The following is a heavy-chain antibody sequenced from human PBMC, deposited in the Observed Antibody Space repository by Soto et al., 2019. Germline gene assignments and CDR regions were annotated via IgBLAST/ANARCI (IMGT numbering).Heavy chain of an antibody. CDR1: GFTFSSYA. Sequence: QVQLVESGGGVVQPGRSLRLSCAASGFTFSSYAMHWVRQAPGKGLEWVAVISYDGSNNYYADSVKGRFTITRDNSKNTLYLQMNSLRAEDTAVYYCARDKGFGEFNDAFDIWGQGTMVTVSS. CDR2: ISYDGSNN. J-gene: IGHJ3*02. D-gene: IGHD3-10*01. CDR3: ARDKGFGEFNDAFDI. V-gene: IGHV3-30-3*01.